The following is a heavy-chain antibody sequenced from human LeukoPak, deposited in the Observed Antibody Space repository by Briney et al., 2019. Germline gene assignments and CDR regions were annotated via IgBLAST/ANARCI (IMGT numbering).Heavy chain of an antibody. D-gene: IGHD1-26*01. J-gene: IGHJ6*02. Sequence: GGSLRLSCAASGFTVSSNYMSWVRQAPGKGLEWVSVIYSGGSTYYADSVKGRFTISRDTSKNTLYLQMNSLRAEDTAVYYCARDPVGAIGYGMDVWGQGTRSPSP. V-gene: IGHV3-66*01. CDR1: GFTVSSNY. CDR2: IYSGGST. CDR3: ARDPVGAIGYGMDV.